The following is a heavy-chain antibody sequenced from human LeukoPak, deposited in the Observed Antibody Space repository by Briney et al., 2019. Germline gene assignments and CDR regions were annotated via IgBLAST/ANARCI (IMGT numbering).Heavy chain of an antibody. J-gene: IGHJ3*02. Sequence: PGGSLTLSCAASGFTFSNYAMSWVHQAPWRGLEWVASISGGSAYTYYADSVTGRFTISRDNSKNTVYLQMKSLRVEDTAIYYCAKPVSGSYYGDAFDIWGQGTMVTVSS. D-gene: IGHD1-26*01. CDR3: AKPVSGSYYGDAFDI. CDR1: GFTFSNYA. CDR2: ISGGSAYT. V-gene: IGHV3-23*01.